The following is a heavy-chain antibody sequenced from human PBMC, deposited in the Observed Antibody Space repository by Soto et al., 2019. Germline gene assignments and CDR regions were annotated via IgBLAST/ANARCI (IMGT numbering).Heavy chain of an antibody. CDR2: IYYRGST. CDR3: ARGGGYYFGIYFDY. CDR1: GASISLVGYS. Sequence: SETLSLTCGVSGASISLVGYSWSWIRQPPGKGLEWIGYIYYRGSTNYNPSLKSRVTISVDTSKNQFSLKLSSVTAADTAVYYCARGGGYYFGIYFDYWGQGTLVTVSS. J-gene: IGHJ4*02. D-gene: IGHD3-22*01. V-gene: IGHV4-61*08.